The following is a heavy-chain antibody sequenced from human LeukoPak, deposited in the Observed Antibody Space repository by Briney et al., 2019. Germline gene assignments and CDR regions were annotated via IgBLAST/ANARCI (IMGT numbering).Heavy chain of an antibody. V-gene: IGHV5-51*01. Sequence: GESLKISCKGSGYSFTSYWIGWVRQMPGKGLEWMGIIYPGDPDTRYSPSFQGQVTISADKSISTAYLQWGSLKASDTAMYYCARSYGSGSPSLGFDPWGQGTLVTVSS. CDR1: GYSFTSYW. D-gene: IGHD3-10*01. CDR2: IYPGDPDT. J-gene: IGHJ5*02. CDR3: ARSYGSGSPSLGFDP.